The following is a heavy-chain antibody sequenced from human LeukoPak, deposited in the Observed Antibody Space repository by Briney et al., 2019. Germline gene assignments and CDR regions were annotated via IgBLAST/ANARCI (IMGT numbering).Heavy chain of an antibody. D-gene: IGHD5-18*01. Sequence: GGSLRLTCAAYGFTFNYYAMSWVRQAPVKGLEWVSGISDNEGKTYYTDSVKGRFTISRDNTKNTVYLQMNNLRADDTAVYFCARHDSFIPYWGQGTLVTVSS. CDR2: ISDNEGKT. CDR3: ARHDSFIPY. J-gene: IGHJ4*02. CDR1: GFTFNYYA. V-gene: IGHV3-23*01.